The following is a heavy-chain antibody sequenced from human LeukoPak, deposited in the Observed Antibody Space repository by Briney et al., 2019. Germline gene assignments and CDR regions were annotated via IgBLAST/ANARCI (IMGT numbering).Heavy chain of an antibody. CDR2: MNPNSGNT. CDR3: ARGRTNVLRYFDWLAKGRYYFDY. V-gene: IGHV1-8*01. J-gene: IGHJ4*02. Sequence: EASVKVSCKASGYTFTSYDINWVRQATGQGLEWMGWMNPNSGNTGYAQKFQGRVTMTRNTSISTAYMELSSLRSEDTAVYYCARGRTNVLRYFDWLAKGRYYFDYWGQGTLVTVSS. CDR1: GYTFTSYD. D-gene: IGHD3-9*01.